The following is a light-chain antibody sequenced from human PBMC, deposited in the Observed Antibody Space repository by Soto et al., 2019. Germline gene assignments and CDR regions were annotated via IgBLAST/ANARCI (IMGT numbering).Light chain of an antibody. J-gene: IGLJ2*01. CDR1: SSDVGGYNY. V-gene: IGLV2-11*01. CDR3: CSHAGSFTLV. CDR2: DVS. Sequence: QSVLTQPRSVSGSPGQSVTISCTGTSSDVGGYNYVSWYQKYPGKAPRLMIHDVSKRPSGVPDRFSGSKSGNTASLTISGLQAEDEADYYCCSHAGSFTLVFGGGTKLTVL.